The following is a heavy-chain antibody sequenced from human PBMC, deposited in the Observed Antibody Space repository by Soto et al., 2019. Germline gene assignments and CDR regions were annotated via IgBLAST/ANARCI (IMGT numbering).Heavy chain of an antibody. D-gene: IGHD6-25*01. CDR1: GYTFSNHG. J-gene: IGHJ6*02. CDR3: ARDPASSMDV. Sequence: HVQLVESGGGVVQSGRSLRLSCAASGYTFSNHGLHWVRQAPGKGLEWVAAIWYDGSKKCYADSVKGRFTISRDDSRNTLYLEMNSLRADDTAVYYCARDPASSMDVWGQGATVIVSS. V-gene: IGHV3-33*01. CDR2: IWYDGSKK.